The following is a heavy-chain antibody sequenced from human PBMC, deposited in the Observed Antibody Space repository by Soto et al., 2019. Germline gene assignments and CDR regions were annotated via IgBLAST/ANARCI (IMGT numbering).Heavy chain of an antibody. J-gene: IGHJ6*02. D-gene: IGHD3-16*02. CDR3: ARGIYQKYGMDV. V-gene: IGHV3-74*01. Sequence: EVQLVESGGGLVQPGVSLRLSCAASEFPFNNYWIHWVRQVPGEGLVWVSRINTDGSSTDYADSVKGRFTISRGNAENTVYLQMNSLRGEDTALYYCARGIYQKYGMDVWGQGTTVTVSS. CDR2: INTDGSST. CDR1: EFPFNNYW.